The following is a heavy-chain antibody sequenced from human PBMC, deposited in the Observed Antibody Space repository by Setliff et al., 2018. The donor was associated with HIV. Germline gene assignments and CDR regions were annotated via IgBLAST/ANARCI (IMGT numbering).Heavy chain of an antibody. D-gene: IGHD6-19*01. V-gene: IGHV1-18*01. Sequence: ASVKVSCKASGYTFTSYCISWVRQAPGQGLEWMGWISAYNGNTNYPLMLQGRVTMTTDTSTSTAYMDLSRLTSDDTAVYYCATGGLSRWLVRGDAFDYWGQGTLVTVSS. CDR3: ATGGLSRWLVRGDAFDY. J-gene: IGHJ4*02. CDR1: GYTFTSYC. CDR2: ISAYNGNT.